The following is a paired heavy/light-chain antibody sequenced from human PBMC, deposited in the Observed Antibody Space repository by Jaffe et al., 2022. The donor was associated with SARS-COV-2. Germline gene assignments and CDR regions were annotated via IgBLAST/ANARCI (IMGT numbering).Heavy chain of an antibody. Sequence: QVQLVQSGAEVKKPGASVKVSCKASGYTFTGDDINWVRQATGQGLEWMGWMNPSSGNIGYAQQFQGRFTLTRNTSINTAYMDLSRLTSEDTAVYYCARGVGYGLNWGQGTLVTVSS. J-gene: IGHJ4*02. CDR3: ARGVGYGLN. D-gene: IGHD1-26*01. CDR1: GYTFTGDD. V-gene: IGHV1-8*01. CDR2: MNPSSGNI.
Light chain of an antibody. CDR3: QKYDSAPLN. V-gene: IGKV1-27*01. Sequence: DIQMTQSPSFLSASVGDRVTITCRASQGINYYLAWYQQKPGKVPMLLIYAASTLQSGVPSRFSASGSGTDFTLTISSLQPEDVATYYCQKYDSAPLNFGPGTKVDIK. CDR2: AAS. J-gene: IGKJ3*01. CDR1: QGINYY.